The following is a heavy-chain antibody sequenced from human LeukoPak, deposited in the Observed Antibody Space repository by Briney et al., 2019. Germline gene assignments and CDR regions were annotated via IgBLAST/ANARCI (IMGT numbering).Heavy chain of an antibody. Sequence: PSETLSLTCTVSGYSITSAYYWGWIRQPPGKGLEWIGSLYHSGGTYYSPSLKSRVTISVDTSKNQFSLKLSSVTAADTAVYYCARDLRPKVGATSGLYFQHWGQGTLVTVSS. V-gene: IGHV4-38-2*02. CDR3: ARDLRPKVGATSGLYFQH. CDR1: GYSITSAYY. D-gene: IGHD1-26*01. CDR2: LYHSGGT. J-gene: IGHJ1*01.